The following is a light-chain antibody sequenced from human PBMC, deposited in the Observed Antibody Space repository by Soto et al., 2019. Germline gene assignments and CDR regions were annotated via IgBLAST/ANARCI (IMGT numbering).Light chain of an antibody. CDR2: LNSDGSH. CDR1: SGHSSYA. J-gene: IGLJ3*02. CDR3: QTWGTGALWV. V-gene: IGLV4-69*01. Sequence: QSVLTQSPSASASLGASVKLTCTLSSGHSSYAIAWHQQQPEKGPRYLMKLNSDGSHSKGDGIPDRFSGSSSGAERYLTISSLQSEDEADDYCQTWGTGALWVFGGGTKLTVL.